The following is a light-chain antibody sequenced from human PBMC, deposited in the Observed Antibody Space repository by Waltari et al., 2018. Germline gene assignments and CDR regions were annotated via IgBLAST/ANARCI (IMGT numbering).Light chain of an antibody. V-gene: IGKV1-5*03. CDR3: QQYDSSPWT. Sequence: DIEMTQSPSTLSASVGDRVTITCRATQSISSWLAWYQQQPGKAPILLIYKTSYLESGVPLRFSGSGSGTLFTLTSTSLQPDDFATYYCQQYDSSPWTFGQGTRVEIK. CDR2: KTS. J-gene: IGKJ1*01. CDR1: QSISSW.